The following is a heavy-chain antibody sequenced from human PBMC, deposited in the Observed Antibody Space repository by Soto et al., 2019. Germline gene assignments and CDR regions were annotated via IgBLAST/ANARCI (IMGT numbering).Heavy chain of an antibody. J-gene: IGHJ3*01. D-gene: IGHD2-21*02. CDR2: IYGSGSA. CDR1: GGAISVYT. CDR3: ARGQTVRAFEF. V-gene: IGHV4-59*01. Sequence: SETLSLTCTVSGGAISVYTWNWIRQAPGKGPEWLGYIYGSGSANYNPSLKSRLTISVDTSKNQFSLNLSSVTAADTAIYYCARGQTVRAFEFWGQGTKVTVSS.